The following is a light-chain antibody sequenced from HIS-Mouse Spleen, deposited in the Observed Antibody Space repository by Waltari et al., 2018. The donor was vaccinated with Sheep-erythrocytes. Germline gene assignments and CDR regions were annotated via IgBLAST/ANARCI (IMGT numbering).Light chain of an antibody. J-gene: IGKJ2*01. Sequence: AIQMTQSPSSLSASVGDRVTITCRASQGIRNDLGWYQQKPGKGPKPLIHAASSLQSGVPSRFSGSGSGTDFTLTISSLQPEDFATYYCLQDYNYPYTFGQGTKLEIK. CDR1: QGIRND. CDR2: AAS. V-gene: IGKV1-6*01. CDR3: LQDYNYPYT.